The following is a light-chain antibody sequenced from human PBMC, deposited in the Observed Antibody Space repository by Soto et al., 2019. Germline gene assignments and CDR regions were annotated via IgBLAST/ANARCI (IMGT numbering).Light chain of an antibody. J-gene: IGKJ1*01. CDR3: QRSYGSPPWT. V-gene: IGKV1-39*01. CDR2: AAS. CDR1: QSISSY. Sequence: DIQMTQSPSSLPASVGDRVTITCRASQSISSYLNWYQQKPGKAPTLLIYAASSLQSGVPSRFSGSGSGTDFTLTISSPQPEDFATYYCQRSYGSPPWTFGQGTKVDIK.